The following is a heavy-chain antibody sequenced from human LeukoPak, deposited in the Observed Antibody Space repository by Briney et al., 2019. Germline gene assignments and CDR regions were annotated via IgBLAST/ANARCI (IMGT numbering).Heavy chain of an antibody. Sequence: SETLSLTCAVYGGSFSGYYWSWIRQPPGKGLEWIGEINHSGSTNYNPSLKSRVTISVDTSKNQFSLKLSSVTAADTAVYYCARRAYSSGWYGKYRQYYFGYWGQGTLVTVSS. D-gene: IGHD6-19*01. J-gene: IGHJ4*02. V-gene: IGHV4-34*01. CDR2: INHSGST. CDR1: GGSFSGYY. CDR3: ARRAYSSGWYGKYRQYYFGY.